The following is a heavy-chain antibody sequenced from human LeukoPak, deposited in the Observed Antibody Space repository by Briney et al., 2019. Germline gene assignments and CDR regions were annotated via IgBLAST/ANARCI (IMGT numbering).Heavy chain of an antibody. Sequence: GGSLRLSCAASGFTFSSYWKSWVGQAPGKGPGWVANINQGGRAKYYVDSVKGRFTISRDNAKNSLYLQMNSLRAEDTAVYYCTRDEDYGDSHWGQGTLVTVSS. CDR1: GFTFSSYW. J-gene: IGHJ4*02. D-gene: IGHD4-17*01. CDR2: INQGGRAK. CDR3: TRDEDYGDSH. V-gene: IGHV3-7*01.